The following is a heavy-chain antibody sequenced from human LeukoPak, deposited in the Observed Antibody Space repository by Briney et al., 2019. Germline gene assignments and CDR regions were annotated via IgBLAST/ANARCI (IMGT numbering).Heavy chain of an antibody. Sequence: SETLSLTCTVSGGSISSYYWSWIRQPPGKGLEWIGYIYYSGSTNYNPSLKSRVTISVDTSKNQFSLKLSSVTAADTAVYYCASYSRRNYDGSGYFHWGQGTLVTVSS. J-gene: IGHJ4*02. D-gene: IGHD3-22*01. CDR3: ASYSRRNYDGSGYFH. CDR1: GGSISSYY. CDR2: IYYSGST. V-gene: IGHV4-59*01.